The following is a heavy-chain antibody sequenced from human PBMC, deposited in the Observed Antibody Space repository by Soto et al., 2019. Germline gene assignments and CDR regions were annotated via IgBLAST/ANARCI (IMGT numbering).Heavy chain of an antibody. CDR1: GGSLSTNP. CDR3: ARRHSGGFFRFFDS. V-gene: IGHV1-69*06. J-gene: IGHJ4*02. CDR2: TGSGTGPG. Sequence: QVQRVQSGTEVKKPGSSVKVSCKASGGSLSTNPISWVRQAPGQGLEWMGGTGSGTGPGNHAQKFQGRLTVTADKSTSTVYMELTNLTSEDTGVYYCARRHSGGFFRFFDSWGQGTLVTVSS. D-gene: IGHD2-15*01.